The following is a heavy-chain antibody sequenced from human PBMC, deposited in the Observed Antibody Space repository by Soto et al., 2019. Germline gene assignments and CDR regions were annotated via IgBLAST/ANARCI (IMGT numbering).Heavy chain of an antibody. D-gene: IGHD6-13*01. CDR1: GGSISSGNYY. Sequence: SETLSLTCTVSGGSISSGNYYWSWIRQPPGKGLEWIGFTSYSGSTSYNASLKSRVTISVDTSKNQFSLKLSSVTAADTAVYYCARVVFPGIAAAARQYYFDYWGQGTLVTVSS. J-gene: IGHJ4*02. CDR3: ARVVFPGIAAAARQYYFDY. CDR2: TSYSGST. V-gene: IGHV4-30-4*02.